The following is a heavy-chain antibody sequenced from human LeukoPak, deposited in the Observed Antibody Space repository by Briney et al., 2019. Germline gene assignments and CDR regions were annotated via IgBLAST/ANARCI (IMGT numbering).Heavy chain of an antibody. CDR1: GFIFSSYG. CDR2: NRSKANSYAT. J-gene: IGHJ4*02. CDR3: LTMPPRY. D-gene: IGHD2/OR15-2a*01. V-gene: IGHV3-73*01. Sequence: PGGSLRLSCAASGFIFSSYGMHWVRQASGKGLEWVGRNRSKANSYATAYAASVKGRFTISRDDSKNTAYLQMNSLKTEDTAVYYCLTMPPRYWGQGTLVTVSS.